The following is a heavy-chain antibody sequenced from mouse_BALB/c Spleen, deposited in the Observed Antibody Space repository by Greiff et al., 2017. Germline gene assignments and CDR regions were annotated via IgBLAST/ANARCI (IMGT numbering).Heavy chain of an antibody. V-gene: IGHV2-9*02. CDR3: ARDQGGYFDY. CDR1: GFSLTSYG. CDR2: IWAGGST. J-gene: IGHJ2*01. Sequence: VMLVESGPGLVAPSQSLSITCTVSGFSLTSYGVHWVRQPPGKGLEWLGVIWAGGSTNYNSALMSRLSISKDNSKSQVFLKMNSLQTDDTAMYYCARDQGGYFDYWGQGTTLTVSS. D-gene: IGHD1-1*02.